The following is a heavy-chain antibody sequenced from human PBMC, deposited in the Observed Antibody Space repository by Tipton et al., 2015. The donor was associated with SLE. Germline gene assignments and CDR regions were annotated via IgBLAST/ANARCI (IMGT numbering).Heavy chain of an antibody. J-gene: IGHJ4*02. CDR3: ARVRSSSWLSYFDY. Sequence: TLSLTCTVSGGSISSSSYYWSWIRQPPGKGLEWIGYIYTSGSTNYNPSLKSRVTISVDTSTNQFSLKLSSVTAADTAVYYCARVRSSSWLSYFDYWGQGTLVTVSS. CDR2: IYTSGST. V-gene: IGHV4-61*09. D-gene: IGHD6-13*01. CDR1: GGSISSSSYY.